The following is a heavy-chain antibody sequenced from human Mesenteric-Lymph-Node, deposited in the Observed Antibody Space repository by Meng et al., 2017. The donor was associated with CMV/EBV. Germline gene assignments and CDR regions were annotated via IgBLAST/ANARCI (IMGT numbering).Heavy chain of an antibody. CDR3: ARSTWYSSGWSRGRYFDL. D-gene: IGHD6-19*01. CDR1: CISIRIW. V-gene: IGHV4-4*02. J-gene: IGHJ2*01. CDR2: INHSGST. Sequence: CISIRIWWTWVRQPPGKGLEWIGVINHSGSTNYHPSLKSRVTISVDTSKNQFSLKLSSVTAADTAVYYCARSTWYSSGWSRGRYFDLWGRGTLVTVSS.